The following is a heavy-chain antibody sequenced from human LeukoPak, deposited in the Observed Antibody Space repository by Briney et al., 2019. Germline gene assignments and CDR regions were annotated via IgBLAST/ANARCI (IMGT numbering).Heavy chain of an antibody. Sequence: GGPLRLSCAASGFTFSSYSMNWVRQAPGKGLEWVASVSSGSSYIYYADSVKGRFTISRDNAKNSLYLQMNSLRAEDTAVYYCARVDIVVVPAARLFDYWGQGTLVTVSS. V-gene: IGHV3-21*01. CDR3: ARVDIVVVPAARLFDY. CDR1: GFTFSSYS. J-gene: IGHJ4*02. D-gene: IGHD2-2*01. CDR2: VSSGSSYI.